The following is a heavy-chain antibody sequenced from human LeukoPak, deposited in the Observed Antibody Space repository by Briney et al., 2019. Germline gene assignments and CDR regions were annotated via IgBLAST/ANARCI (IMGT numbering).Heavy chain of an antibody. CDR1: GFTFSTSW. J-gene: IGHJ4*02. CDR2: IKEDGSEK. Sequence: PGGSLRLSCAASGFTFSTSWMSWVRQAPGKGLEWVAMIKEDGSEKYYVDSVKGRFTISRDNTKNSLYLQMNSLRAEDTAVYFCARDRGWITMDYWGQGTLVTVSS. V-gene: IGHV3-7*01. CDR3: ARDRGWITMDY. D-gene: IGHD3-10*01.